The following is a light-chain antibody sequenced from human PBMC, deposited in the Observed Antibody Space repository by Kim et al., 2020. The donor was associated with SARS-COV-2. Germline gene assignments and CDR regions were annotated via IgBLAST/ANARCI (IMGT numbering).Light chain of an antibody. Sequence: QSALTQPASVSGSPGQSITISCTGTSSDVGGYNYVSWYQQHPGKAPKLMIYDVSKRPSGVSNRFSGSKSGNTASLTISGLQAEDEPDYYCSSYTSSSHVFGTGTKVTVL. CDR1: SSDVGGYNY. CDR2: DVS. J-gene: IGLJ1*01. CDR3: SSYTSSSHV. V-gene: IGLV2-14*01.